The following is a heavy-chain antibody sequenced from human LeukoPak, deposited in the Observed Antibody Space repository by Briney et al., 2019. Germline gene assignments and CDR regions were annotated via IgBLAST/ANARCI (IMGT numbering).Heavy chain of an antibody. CDR1: GFTFSSYE. J-gene: IGHJ5*02. D-gene: IGHD3-9*01. Sequence: HPGGSLRLSCAASGFTFSSYEMNWVRQAPGKGLEWVSYISSSGSTIYYADSVKGRFTISRDNAKNSLYLQMNSLRAEDTAVYYCARGGSYYDILTGYELPNWFDPWGQGTLVTVSS. V-gene: IGHV3-48*03. CDR3: ARGGSYYDILTGYELPNWFDP. CDR2: ISSSGSTI.